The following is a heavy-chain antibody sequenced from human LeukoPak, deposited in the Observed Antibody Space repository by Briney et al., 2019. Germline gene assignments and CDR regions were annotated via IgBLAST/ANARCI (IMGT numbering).Heavy chain of an antibody. D-gene: IGHD5-18*01. J-gene: IGHJ4*02. CDR1: GGSISGYY. CDR2: IYTSGST. CDR3: ARAMVGYSYGYFDY. V-gene: IGHV4-4*07. Sequence: TSETLSLTCTVSGGSISGYYWSWIRQPAGKGLEWIGRIYTSGSTNYNPSLKSRVTMSVDTSKNQFSLKLSSVTAADTAVYYCARAMVGYSYGYFDYWGQGTLVTVSS.